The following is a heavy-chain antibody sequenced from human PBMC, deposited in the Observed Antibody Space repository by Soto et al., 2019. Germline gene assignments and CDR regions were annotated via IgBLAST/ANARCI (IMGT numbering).Heavy chain of an antibody. Sequence: QVQLVQSGAEVKKPGSSVKVSCKASGGIFSSYIITWVRQAPGQGLEWMGRIIPILDVANYAQNFQGRVTITADTSTSTAYMELTSLTSEDTAVYSCARDRATDYYFDLWGQGTLVTVSS. CDR2: IIPILDVA. D-gene: IGHD2-21*02. CDR1: GGIFSSYI. J-gene: IGHJ4*02. CDR3: ARDRATDYYFDL. V-gene: IGHV1-69*08.